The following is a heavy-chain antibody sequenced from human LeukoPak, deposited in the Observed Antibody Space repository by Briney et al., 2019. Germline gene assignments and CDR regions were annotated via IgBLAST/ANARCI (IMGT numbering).Heavy chain of an antibody. V-gene: IGHV7-4-1*02. J-gene: IGHJ6*02. D-gene: IGHD3-10*01. CDR2: INTKTGNP. CDR3: ARAGLSASGSFGRRYYYYGMDV. Sequence: ASVKVSCKGFGYTLTNYTMNWVRQAPGQGLEWMGWINTKTGNPTYAQDFTGRFVFSLDTSVSTAYLQISSLKAEDTAVYFCARAGLSASGSFGRRYYYYGMDVWGQGTTVTVSS. CDR1: GYTLTNYT.